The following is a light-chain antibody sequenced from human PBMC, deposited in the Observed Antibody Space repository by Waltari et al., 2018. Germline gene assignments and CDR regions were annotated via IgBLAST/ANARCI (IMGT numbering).Light chain of an antibody. CDR3: QQYNNWPPLT. CDR1: QCISSN. Sequence: IILTQSPATLSVSPGGTATLSCRASQCISSNLAWYQQKPGQTPRLLMYGASTRASGVPGRFSGSGSGTEFTLTISSLQSEDFAVYYCQQYNNWPPLTFGGGTKVEI. J-gene: IGKJ4*01. V-gene: IGKV3-15*01. CDR2: GAS.